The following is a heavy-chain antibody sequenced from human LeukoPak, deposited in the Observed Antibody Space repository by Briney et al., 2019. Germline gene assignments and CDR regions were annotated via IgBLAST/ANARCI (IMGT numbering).Heavy chain of an antibody. CDR1: GGSISSGGYY. D-gene: IGHD3-22*01. CDR2: IYYSGST. J-gene: IGHJ3*02. V-gene: IGHV4-31*03. CDR3: ARSYDSSGYYSDAFDI. Sequence: TLSLTFTVSGGSISSGGYYWSWIRPHPGKGLEWIGYIYYSGSTYYNPSLKSRVTISVDTSKNQFSLKLSSVTAADTAVYYCARSYDSSGYYSDAFDIWGQGTMVTVSS.